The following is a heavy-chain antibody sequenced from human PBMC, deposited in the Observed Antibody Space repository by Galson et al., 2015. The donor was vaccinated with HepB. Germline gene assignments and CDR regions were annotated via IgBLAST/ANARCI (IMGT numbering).Heavy chain of an antibody. CDR2: INPNSGGT. V-gene: IGHV1-2*06. Sequence: SVKVSCKASGYTFTGYYIHWVRQAPGQGLEWMGRINPNSGGTNYAQKFQGRVTMTRDTSISTAYMELSRLRSDDTAVYYCARVITFGGVIVETHYYYMDVWGKGTTVTVSS. J-gene: IGHJ6*03. CDR3: ARVITFGGVIVETHYYYMDV. D-gene: IGHD3-16*02. CDR1: GYTFTGYY.